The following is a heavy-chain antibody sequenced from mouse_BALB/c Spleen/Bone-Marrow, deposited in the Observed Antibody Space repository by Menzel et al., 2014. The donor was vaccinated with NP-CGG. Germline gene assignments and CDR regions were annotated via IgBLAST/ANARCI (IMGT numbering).Heavy chain of an antibody. D-gene: IGHD2-14*01. Sequence: EVQGVESGPELVKPGASMNISCKASGYSFTGYTMNWVKQSHGKNLEWIGLINPDNGDTSCNQKFKGKATLTIDKSSSTAYMELLSLTSEDSAVYYCARYYRYDFDYWGQGTTLTVFS. CDR3: ARYYRYDFDY. CDR1: GYSFTGYT. J-gene: IGHJ2*01. CDR2: INPDNGDT. V-gene: IGHV1-18*01.